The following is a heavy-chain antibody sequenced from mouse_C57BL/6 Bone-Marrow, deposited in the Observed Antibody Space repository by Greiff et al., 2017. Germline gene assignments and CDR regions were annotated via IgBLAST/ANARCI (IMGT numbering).Heavy chain of an antibody. V-gene: IGHV2-6-1*01. CDR1: GSSLTSYG. Sequence: QVQLKQSGPGLVAPSPSLPFSCTASGSSLTSYGVHWVRQPPGKGLEWLVVIRSDGSTTYNSALKSRLSISKDNSNSQVFLKMNRLQTDDTAMYYGARHGDGSSFAYWGQGTLVTVSA. CDR2: IRSDGST. J-gene: IGHJ3*01. D-gene: IGHD1-1*01. CDR3: ARHGDGSSFAY.